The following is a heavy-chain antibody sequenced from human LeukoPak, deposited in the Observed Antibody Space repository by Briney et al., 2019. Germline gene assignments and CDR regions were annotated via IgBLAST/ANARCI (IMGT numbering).Heavy chain of an antibody. CDR1: GFTFDDYA. V-gene: IGHV3-43*02. J-gene: IGHJ6*02. CDR3: ARTYYYYGMDV. Sequence: PGGSLRLSCAASGFTFDDYALYWVRQAPGKGLEWISLISGDGGTTYYADSLNSRFTISRDNSKNSLYLQMNSLRTEDTALYYCARTYYYYGMDVWGQGTTVTVSS. CDR2: ISGDGGTT.